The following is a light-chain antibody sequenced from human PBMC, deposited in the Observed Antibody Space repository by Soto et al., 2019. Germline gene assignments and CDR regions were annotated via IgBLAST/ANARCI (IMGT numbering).Light chain of an antibody. CDR1: QVIGST. J-gene: IGKJ5*01. V-gene: IGKV3-15*01. Sequence: THTPSALRGAAEECISLWSASCQVIGSTLAWYQQKPGQTPRLLIYDSSTRAIGIPTRFSGSRSGTEFTLTICGLRSEAFALYYCQRYNNWPPITFWQGTRLEIK. CDR2: DSS. CDR3: QRYNNWPPIT.